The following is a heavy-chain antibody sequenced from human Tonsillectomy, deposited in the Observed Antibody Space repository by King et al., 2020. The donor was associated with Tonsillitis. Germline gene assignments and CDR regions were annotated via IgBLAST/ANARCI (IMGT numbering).Heavy chain of an antibody. Sequence: QVQLVESGGGVVQPGRSLRLSCAASGFTFSTYTMHWVRQAPGMGLEWVANIFYDESNKYYADSVKGRFTISRDNSNNTLYLQMNNLRAEDTAVYYCARDLHSPFDYWGQGTLVIVSS. CDR3: ARDLHSPFDY. V-gene: IGHV3-30*01. CDR1: GFTFSTYT. CDR2: IFYDESNK. J-gene: IGHJ4*02. D-gene: IGHD2-15*01.